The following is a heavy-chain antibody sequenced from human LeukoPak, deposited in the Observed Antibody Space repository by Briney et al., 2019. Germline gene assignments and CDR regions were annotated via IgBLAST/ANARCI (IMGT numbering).Heavy chain of an antibody. V-gene: IGHV3-53*01. Sequence: GVSLRLSCAASGFTVSSNYMSWVRQAPGKGLEWVSVIYSGGSTYYADSVKGRFTISRDNSKNTLYLQMNSLRAEDTAVYYCARTLDYGDYESDYWGQGTLVTVSS. J-gene: IGHJ4*02. D-gene: IGHD4-17*01. CDR1: GFTVSSNY. CDR2: IYSGGST. CDR3: ARTLDYGDYESDY.